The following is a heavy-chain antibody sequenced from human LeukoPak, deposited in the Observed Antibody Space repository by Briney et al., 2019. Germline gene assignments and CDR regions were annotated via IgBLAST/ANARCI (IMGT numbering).Heavy chain of an antibody. CDR2: IWYDGSNK. Sequence: PGGSLRLSCAASGFTFSSYAMHWIRQAPVKGLEWVAVIWYDGSNKYYADSVEGRFTISRDNSKNTLYLQMNSLRAEDTAVYYCARDNLPATAPDSWGQGTLVTVSS. V-gene: IGHV3-33*08. D-gene: IGHD2-2*01. J-gene: IGHJ4*02. CDR3: ARDNLPATAPDS. CDR1: GFTFSSYA.